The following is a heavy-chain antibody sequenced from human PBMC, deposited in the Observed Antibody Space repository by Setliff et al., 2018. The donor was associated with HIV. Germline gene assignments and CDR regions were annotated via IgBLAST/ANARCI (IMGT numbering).Heavy chain of an antibody. V-gene: IGHV3-48*03. Sequence: PGGSLRLSCAASGFTFSRYEMNWVRQAPGKGLEWVSYISSSGGTIYYADSVKGRFTISRDNAKNSLYLQMNGLRVEDTGVYYCARRAYCSSTTCFDYWGQGTLVTVSS. CDR3: ARRAYCSSTTCFDY. D-gene: IGHD2-2*01. CDR2: ISSSGGTI. CDR1: GFTFSRYE. J-gene: IGHJ4*02.